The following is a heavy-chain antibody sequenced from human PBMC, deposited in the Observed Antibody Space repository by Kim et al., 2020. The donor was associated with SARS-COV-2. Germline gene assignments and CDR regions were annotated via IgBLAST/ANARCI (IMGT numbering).Heavy chain of an antibody. CDR1: GGSISSYY. CDR2: IYYSGST. J-gene: IGHJ4*02. CDR3: ARALVAGPYYFDY. D-gene: IGHD6-19*01. V-gene: IGHV4-59*01. Sequence: SETLSLTCTVSGGSISSYYWSWIRQPPGKGLEWIGYIYYSGSTNYNPSLKSRVTISVDTSKNQFSLKLSSVTAADTAVYYCARALVAGPYYFDYWGQGTLVTVSS.